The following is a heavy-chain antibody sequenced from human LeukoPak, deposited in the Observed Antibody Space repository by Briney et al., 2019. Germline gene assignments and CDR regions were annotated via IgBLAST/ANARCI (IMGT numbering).Heavy chain of an antibody. Sequence: GGSLRLSCAASGFTFTTYWMSWVRQAPGKGLEWVANIKQDGSEKYYVDSVKGRFTISRDNAKKSLYLQMNSLRADDTAVYYCARDTLGEGEDANYAVYYFDYWGQGTVVTVSS. D-gene: IGHD4/OR15-4a*01. CDR3: ARDTLGEGEDANYAVYYFDY. CDR2: IKQDGSEK. J-gene: IGHJ4*02. V-gene: IGHV3-7*01. CDR1: GFTFTTYW.